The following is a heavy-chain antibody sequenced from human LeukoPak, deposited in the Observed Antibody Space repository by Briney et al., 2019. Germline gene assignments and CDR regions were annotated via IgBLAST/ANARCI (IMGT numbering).Heavy chain of an antibody. CDR2: IWYDGSNE. CDR3: ARDLGSAGYSSSSGWFDP. Sequence: GSLRLSCAASGFTFSSYGMHWVRQAPGKGLEWVAIIWYDGSNEYYADSVKGRFTISRDNSKNTLYLQMNSLKVEDTAVYYCARDLGSAGYSSSSGWFDPWGQGTLVTVSS. D-gene: IGHD6-6*01. J-gene: IGHJ5*02. V-gene: IGHV3-33*01. CDR1: GFTFSSYG.